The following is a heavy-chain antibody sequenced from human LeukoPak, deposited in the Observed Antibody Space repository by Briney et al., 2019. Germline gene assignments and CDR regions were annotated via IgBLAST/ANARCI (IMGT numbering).Heavy chain of an antibody. D-gene: IGHD1-26*01. CDR2: INPSGGST. V-gene: IGHV1-46*01. J-gene: IGHJ3*02. CDR1: GYSFPSYY. Sequence: ASVKVSSKTSGYSFPSYYIHWVRQAPGQGLEWMGIINPSGGSTTYAQKFQGRLTMASDTSTSTVYMELSSRRSDDTVMYYCARSSAYYNEADIWGQGTMVTVSS. CDR3: ARSSAYYNEADI.